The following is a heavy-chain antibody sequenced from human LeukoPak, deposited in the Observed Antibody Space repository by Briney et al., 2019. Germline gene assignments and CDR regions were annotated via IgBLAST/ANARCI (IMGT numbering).Heavy chain of an antibody. CDR2: ISGSGGST. Sequence: GGSLTLSCAASGFTFSSYGMSWLRQAPGKGLEWVSAISGSGGSTYYADSVKGRFTISRDNSKNTLYLQMNSLRAEDTAVYYCAKVRTLVVRGGGAFDIWGQGTMVTVSS. D-gene: IGHD3-10*01. V-gene: IGHV3-23*01. J-gene: IGHJ3*02. CDR3: AKVRTLVVRGGGAFDI. CDR1: GFTFSSYG.